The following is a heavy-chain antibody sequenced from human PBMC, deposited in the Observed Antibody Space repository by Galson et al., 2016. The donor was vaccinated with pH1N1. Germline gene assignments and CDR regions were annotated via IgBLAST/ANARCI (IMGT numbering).Heavy chain of an antibody. V-gene: IGHV1-3*01. Sequence: SVKVSCKASGYTFNSYAFHWVRQAPGQRLEWMGWIIPGNGNTKFSQKFQDRVVFTRDTSATTVNMELRGLRSEDTAVYFCVRDSFPLNDILTSYLGQFFLHWGQGTLVTVSS. CDR1: GYTFNSYA. CDR2: IIPGNGNT. CDR3: VRDSFPLNDILTSYLGQFFLH. D-gene: IGHD1-20*01. J-gene: IGHJ1*01.